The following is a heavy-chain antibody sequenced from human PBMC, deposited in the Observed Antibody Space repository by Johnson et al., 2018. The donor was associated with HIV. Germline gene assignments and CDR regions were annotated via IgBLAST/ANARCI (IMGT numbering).Heavy chain of an antibody. CDR3: ARAGPYCSGGSCYSPDAFDI. Sequence: QVQLVESGGGVVQPGRSLRLSCAASGFTFSSYAMHWVRQAPGKGLEWVAFIRYDGSNKYYADSVKGRFTISRDNSKNTLYLQVNSLRAEDTALYYCARAGPYCSGGSCYSPDAFDIWGQGTLVIVSS. V-gene: IGHV3-33*08. CDR1: GFTFSSYA. J-gene: IGHJ3*02. D-gene: IGHD2-15*01. CDR2: IRYDGSNK.